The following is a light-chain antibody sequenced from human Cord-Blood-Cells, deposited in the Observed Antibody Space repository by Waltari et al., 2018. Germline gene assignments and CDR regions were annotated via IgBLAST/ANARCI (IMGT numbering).Light chain of an antibody. Sequence: QSALTQPDSVSGSPGQAITIACTGTSSDGGSYNLVSWYQQHPGKAPKLMIYEVSKRPSGVSNRFSCSKSGNTASLTISGLQAEDEADYYCCSYAGSSTWVFGGGTKLTVL. V-gene: IGLV2-23*02. CDR3: CSYAGSSTWV. J-gene: IGLJ3*02. CDR1: SSDGGSYNL. CDR2: EVS.